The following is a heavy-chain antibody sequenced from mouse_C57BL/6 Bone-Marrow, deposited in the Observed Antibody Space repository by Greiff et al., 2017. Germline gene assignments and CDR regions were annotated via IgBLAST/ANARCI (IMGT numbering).Heavy chain of an antibody. CDR2: FHPYNDDT. D-gene: IGHD1-1*01. Sequence: VQLQPSGAELVKPGASVKMSCKASGYTFTTYPIEWMKQNHGKSLEWIGNFHPYNDDTKYNEKFKGKATLTVEKSSSTVYLELSRLTSDDSAVYYCAILGDYYGSPYFDYWGQGTTLTVSS. J-gene: IGHJ2*01. CDR3: AILGDYYGSPYFDY. CDR1: GYTFTTYP. V-gene: IGHV1-47*01.